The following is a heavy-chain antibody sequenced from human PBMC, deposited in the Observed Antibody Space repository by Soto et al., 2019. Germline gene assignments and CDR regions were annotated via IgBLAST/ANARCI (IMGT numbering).Heavy chain of an antibody. D-gene: IGHD3-22*01. Sequence: QVQLVQSGAEVKKPGSSVKVSCKASGGTFSSYAITWVRQAPGQGLEWMGGIIPIFGTANYAQKFQARVTITADESTSXXYMELSSLSSESTAVYYCARDRGPSSGYYPDWFDPWGQGTLVTVAS. CDR2: IIPIFGTA. V-gene: IGHV1-69*12. CDR1: GGTFSSYA. CDR3: ARDRGPSSGYYPDWFDP. J-gene: IGHJ5*02.